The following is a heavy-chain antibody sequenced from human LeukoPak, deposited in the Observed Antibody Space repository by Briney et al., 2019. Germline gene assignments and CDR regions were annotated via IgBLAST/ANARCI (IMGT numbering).Heavy chain of an antibody. CDR3: ARLHDYYDSRDY. J-gene: IGHJ4*02. CDR1: GFTFSSYE. D-gene: IGHD3-22*01. CDR2: ISSSGSTI. V-gene: IGHV3-48*03. Sequence: GGSLRLSCAASGFTFSSYEMNWVRQAPGKGLEWVSYISSSGSTIYYADSVKGRFTISRDNAKNSLYLQMNSLRAEDTAVYCCARLHDYYDSRDYWGQGTLVTVSS.